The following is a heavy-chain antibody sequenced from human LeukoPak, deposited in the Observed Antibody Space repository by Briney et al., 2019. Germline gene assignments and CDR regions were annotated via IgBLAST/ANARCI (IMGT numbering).Heavy chain of an antibody. J-gene: IGHJ3*02. Sequence: GGSVRVSCKASGGTFSSYAISWGRQAPGQGLEWMGGIIPIFGTANYAQKFHGRVTIPTDESTSTAYMELSSLRSEDTAVYYCARPQVVITEFYAFYIWGQGTMVTVSS. D-gene: IGHD3-22*01. CDR2: IIPIFGTA. CDR1: GGTFSSYA. CDR3: ARPQVVITEFYAFYI. V-gene: IGHV1-69*05.